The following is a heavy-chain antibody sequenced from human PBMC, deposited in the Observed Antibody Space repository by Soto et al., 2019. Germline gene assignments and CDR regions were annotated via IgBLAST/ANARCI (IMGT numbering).Heavy chain of an antibody. CDR1: GFTFSSYA. V-gene: IGHV3-30-3*01. CDR2: ISYDGSNK. J-gene: IGHJ4*02. Sequence: GGSLRLSCAASGFTFSSYAMHWVRQAPGKGLQWVAVISYDGSNKYYADSVKGRFTISRDNSKNTLSLQMNSLRAEDTALYYCAREVVVPATLQYFDYWGQGTLVTVSS. D-gene: IGHD2-15*01. CDR3: AREVVVPATLQYFDY.